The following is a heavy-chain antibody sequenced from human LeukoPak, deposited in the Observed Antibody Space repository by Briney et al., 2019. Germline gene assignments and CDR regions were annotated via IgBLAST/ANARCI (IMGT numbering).Heavy chain of an antibody. J-gene: IGHJ4*02. CDR1: GFTFDDYA. Sequence: GGSLRLSCAASGFTFDDYAMHWVRQAPGKGLEWVSGISWNSGSIGYADSVKGRFTISRDNAKNSLYLQTNSLRAEDTALYYCAKDILKGGRSYYGSGGPFDYWGQGTLVTVSS. D-gene: IGHD3-10*01. V-gene: IGHV3-9*01. CDR3: AKDILKGGRSYYGSGGPFDY. CDR2: ISWNSGSI.